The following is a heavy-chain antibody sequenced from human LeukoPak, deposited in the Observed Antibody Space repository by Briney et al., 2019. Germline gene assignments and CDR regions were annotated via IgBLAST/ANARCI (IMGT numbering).Heavy chain of an antibody. CDR2: IRSKANSYAT. D-gene: IGHD4-17*01. V-gene: IGHV3-73*01. CDR1: GFTFSGSA. CDR3: TIYGDYVGSHIDY. J-gene: IGHJ4*02. Sequence: PGGSLRLSCAASGFTFSGSAMHWVRQASGKGLEWVGRIRSKANSYATTYAASVKGRFTISRDDSKNTAYLQMNSLKTEDTAVYYCTIYGDYVGSHIDYWGQGTLVTVSS.